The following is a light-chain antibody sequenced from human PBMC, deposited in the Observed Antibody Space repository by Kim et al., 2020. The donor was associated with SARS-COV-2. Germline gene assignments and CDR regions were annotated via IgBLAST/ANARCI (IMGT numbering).Light chain of an antibody. Sequence: EIVLTQSPGTLSLSPGESATLSCRASQSVGSSFAWYQQKPGQAPRLLIYDAFSRATGIPARFSGSGSGTDFTLTISSLEPEDFAVYYCQQRGNWPLTFGQGTKVEIK. J-gene: IGKJ1*01. CDR3: QQRGNWPLT. V-gene: IGKV3-11*01. CDR1: QSVGSS. CDR2: DAF.